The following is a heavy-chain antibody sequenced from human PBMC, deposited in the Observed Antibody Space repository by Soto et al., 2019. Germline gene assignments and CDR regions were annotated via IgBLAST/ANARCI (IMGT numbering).Heavy chain of an antibody. CDR1: GGSISSGGYY. CDR2: IYYSGST. Sequence: QVQLQESGPGLVKPSQTLSLTCTVSGGSISSGGYYWSWIRQHPGKGLEWIGYIYYSGSTYYNPSLKSRVTISVDTSKNQFSLKLSSVTAADTAVYYCAIVVPAAIHYYGMDVWGQGTTVTVSS. J-gene: IGHJ6*02. D-gene: IGHD2-2*02. V-gene: IGHV4-31*03. CDR3: AIVVPAAIHYYGMDV.